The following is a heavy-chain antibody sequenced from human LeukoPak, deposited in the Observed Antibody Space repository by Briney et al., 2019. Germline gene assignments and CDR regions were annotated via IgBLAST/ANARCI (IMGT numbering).Heavy chain of an antibody. CDR2: IYYSGST. Sequence: PSETLSLTCIVSGGSISSYYWSWIRQPPGKGLEWIGYIYYSGSTNYNPSLKSRVTISVDTSKNQFSLKLSSVTAADTAVYYCARGIYSSGWILDYWGQGTLVTVSS. J-gene: IGHJ4*02. CDR3: ARGIYSSGWILDY. CDR1: GGSISSYY. D-gene: IGHD3-22*01. V-gene: IGHV4-59*01.